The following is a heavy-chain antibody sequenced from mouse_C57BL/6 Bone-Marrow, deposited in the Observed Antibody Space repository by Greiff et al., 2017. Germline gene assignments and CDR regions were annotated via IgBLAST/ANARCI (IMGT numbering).Heavy chain of an antibody. J-gene: IGHJ2*01. CDR2: FHPYNDDT. V-gene: IGHV1-47*01. CDR3: ARGGNYGGYYFDY. D-gene: IGHD2-1*01. Sequence: VQLQQSGAELVKPGASVKMSCTASGYTFTTYPIEWMKQNPGKSLEWIGNFHPYNDDTKYNEKFKGKATLTVEKSSSTVYLELSRLTSDDSAVYYCARGGNYGGYYFDYWGQGTTLTVSS. CDR1: GYTFTTYP.